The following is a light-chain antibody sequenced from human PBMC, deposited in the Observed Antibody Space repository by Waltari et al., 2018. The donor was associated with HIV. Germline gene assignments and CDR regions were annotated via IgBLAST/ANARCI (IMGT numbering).Light chain of an antibody. V-gene: IGLV2-11*01. CDR1: STYVDNF. CDR3: CSHAGNLIFV. CDR2: DVN. Sequence: QSALTQPHSVSASPGQSPTLSCPGPSTYVDNFFSWYQQHPGKAPKVNIYDVNKRPSGVPDRFTSSKSGNTASLTISGLQAEDEADYYCCSHAGNLIFVLGTGTKVTVL. J-gene: IGLJ1*01.